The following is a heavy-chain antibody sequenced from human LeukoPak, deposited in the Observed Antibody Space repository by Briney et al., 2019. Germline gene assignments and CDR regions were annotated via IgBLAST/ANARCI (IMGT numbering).Heavy chain of an antibody. CDR1: GGSTSSTSYY. D-gene: IGHD4-11*01. V-gene: IGHV4-39*01. CDR3: ARVTTTVTTFFNYYYYYYMDV. CDR2: IYYSGST. J-gene: IGHJ6*03. Sequence: PSETLSLTCTVSGGSTSSTSYYWGWIRQPPGKDLEWIGSIYYSGSTYYNPSLKSRVTISVDTSKNQFSLKLSSVTAADTAVYYCARVTTTVTTFFNYYYYYYMDVWGKGTTVTVSS.